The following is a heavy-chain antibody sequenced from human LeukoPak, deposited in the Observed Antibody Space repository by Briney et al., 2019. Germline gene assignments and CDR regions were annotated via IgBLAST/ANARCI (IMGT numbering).Heavy chain of an antibody. V-gene: IGHV3-21*01. Sequence: GGSLRLSCAASXXXXSSXXXXWVRXXPXXXXXXXXSXXSSSSYIYYADSVKGRFTISRDNAKNSLYLQMNSLRAEDTAVYYCARDRYCSGGSCYYAFDIWGQGTMVTVSS. J-gene: IGHJ3*02. CDR3: ARDRYCSGGSCYYAFDI. CDR1: XXXXSSXX. D-gene: IGHD2-15*01. CDR2: XXSSSSYI.